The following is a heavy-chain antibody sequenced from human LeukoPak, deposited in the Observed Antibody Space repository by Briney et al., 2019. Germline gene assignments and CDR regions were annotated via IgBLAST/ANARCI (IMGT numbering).Heavy chain of an antibody. CDR3: ARDSSGWYVGPDY. V-gene: IGHV3-21*01. J-gene: IGHJ4*02. Sequence: GSLRLSCAASGFTFSSYSMNWVRQAPGKGLEWVSSISSSSSYIYYADSVKGRFTISRDNAKNSLYLQMNSLRAEDTAVYYCARDSSGWYVGPDYWGQGTLVTVSS. D-gene: IGHD6-19*01. CDR2: ISSSSSYI. CDR1: GFTFSSYS.